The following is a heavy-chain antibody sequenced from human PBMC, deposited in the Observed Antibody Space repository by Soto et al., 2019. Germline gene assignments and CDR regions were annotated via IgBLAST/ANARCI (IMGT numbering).Heavy chain of an antibody. V-gene: IGHV1-3*01. CDR3: ARDPGYSYGYN. D-gene: IGHD5-18*01. J-gene: IGHJ4*01. CDR2: INAGNGNT. CDR1: GYTFTSYA. Sequence: ASVKVSCKASGYTFTSYAMHWVRQAPGQRLEWMGWINAGNGNTKYSQKFQGRVTFTGDTSASTAYMELSSLRSQDTAVYYCARDPGYSYGYNWGHGTLVTVS.